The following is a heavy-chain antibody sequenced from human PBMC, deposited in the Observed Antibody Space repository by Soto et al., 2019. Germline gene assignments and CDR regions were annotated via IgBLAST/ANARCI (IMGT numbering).Heavy chain of an antibody. CDR3: ARDDGSSPMYYYYGMDV. J-gene: IGHJ6*02. D-gene: IGHD6-6*01. CDR2: IIPIFGTA. Sequence: SVKVSCKASGGTFSSYAISWVRQAPGQGLEWMGGIIPIFGTANYAQKFQGRVTITADESTSTAYMELSSLRSEDTAVYYCARDDGSSPMYYYYGMDVWGQGTTVPVSS. V-gene: IGHV1-69*13. CDR1: GGTFSSYA.